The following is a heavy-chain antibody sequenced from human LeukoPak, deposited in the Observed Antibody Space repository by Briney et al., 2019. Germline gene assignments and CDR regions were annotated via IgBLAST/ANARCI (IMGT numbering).Heavy chain of an antibody. D-gene: IGHD3-10*01. J-gene: IGHJ4*02. CDR1: GFTISSYW. CDR2: IKQDGSEK. Sequence: PGGSLRLSCAVSGFTISSYWMSWVRQAPGKGPEWVANIKQDGSEKYYVDSVKGRFTISRDNAKNSLYLQMNSLRAEDTAVYYCARGRGAILNWGQGTLVTVSS. CDR3: ARGRGAILN. V-gene: IGHV3-7*01.